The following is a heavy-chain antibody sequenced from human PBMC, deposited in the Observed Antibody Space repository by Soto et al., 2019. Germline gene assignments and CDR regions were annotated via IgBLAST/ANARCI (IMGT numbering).Heavy chain of an antibody. Sequence: ASVKVSCKASGGTFSSYTISWVRQAPGQGLEWMGRIIPILGIANYAQKFQGRVTITADKSTSTAYMELSSLRSEDTAVYYCARNEHDYGDYGKDYYYYYYMDVWGKGTTVTVSS. CDR1: GGTFSSYT. D-gene: IGHD4-17*01. CDR2: IIPILGIA. V-gene: IGHV1-69*02. J-gene: IGHJ6*03. CDR3: ARNEHDYGDYGKDYYYYYYMDV.